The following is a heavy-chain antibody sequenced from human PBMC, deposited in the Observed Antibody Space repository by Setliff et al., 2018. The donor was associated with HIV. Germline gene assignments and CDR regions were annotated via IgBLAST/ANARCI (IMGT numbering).Heavy chain of an antibody. CDR3: ARGFRGYSSIMYYFDY. J-gene: IGHJ4*02. V-gene: IGHV4-39*01. CDR1: GGSISNNSYY. D-gene: IGHD6-13*01. CDR2: IFHSGST. Sequence: SETLSLTCTVSGGSISNNSYYWGWIRQPPGKGLEWIGSIFHSGSTYYNPSLKSRITISVDTPKNQFSLKLSSVTAADTAVYYCARGFRGYSSIMYYFDYWGQGTLVTVSS.